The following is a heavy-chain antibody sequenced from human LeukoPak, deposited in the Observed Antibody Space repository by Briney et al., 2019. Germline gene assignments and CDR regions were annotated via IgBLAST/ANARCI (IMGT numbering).Heavy chain of an antibody. CDR2: INTNTGNP. J-gene: IGHJ5*02. CDR1: GGTFSSYA. V-gene: IGHV7-4-1*02. D-gene: IGHD2-2*01. CDR3: AREGMGCSSTSCYQGWFDP. Sequence: ASVKVSCKASGGTFSSYAISWVRQAPGQGLEWMGWINTNTGNPTYAQGFTGRFVFSLDTSVSTAYLQISSLKAEDTAVYYCAREGMGCSSTSCYQGWFDPWGQGTLVTVSS.